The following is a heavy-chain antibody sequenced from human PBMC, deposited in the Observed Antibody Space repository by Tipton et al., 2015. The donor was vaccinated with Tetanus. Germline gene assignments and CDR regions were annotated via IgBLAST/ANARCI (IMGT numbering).Heavy chain of an antibody. CDR1: GFIFSNYA. J-gene: IGHJ4*02. V-gene: IGHV3-15*01. CDR3: ARDDINY. Sequence: SLRLSCSVSGFIFSNYAMNWVRQAPGKGLEWVGRIKRKTDGETTDYGAPVKGRFTISRDDSKNTLYLQMDSLTTEDTAVYYCARDDINYWGQGAQVTVSS. CDR2: IKRKTDGETT.